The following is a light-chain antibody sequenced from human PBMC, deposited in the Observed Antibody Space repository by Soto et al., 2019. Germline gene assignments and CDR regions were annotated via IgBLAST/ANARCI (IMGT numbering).Light chain of an antibody. Sequence: DIQMTQSPSTLSGSVGDRVTITCRASQTISSWLAWYQQKPGKAPKLLIYKASTLKSGVPSRFSGSGSGTEFTLTISSLQPDDFETYYCQHYNSYSEALGQGTNVDI. CDR3: QHYNSYSEA. J-gene: IGKJ1*01. CDR1: QTISSW. CDR2: KAS. V-gene: IGKV1-5*03.